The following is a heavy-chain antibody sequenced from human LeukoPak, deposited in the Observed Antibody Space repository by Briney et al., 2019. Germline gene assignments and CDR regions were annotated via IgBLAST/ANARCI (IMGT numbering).Heavy chain of an antibody. J-gene: IGHJ4*02. CDR2: IYYSGST. V-gene: IGHV4-31*03. D-gene: IGHD2-15*01. CDR3: ARQGYGSADY. CDR1: GGSISSGGYY. Sequence: PSETLSLACTVSGGSISSGGYYWSWIRQHPGKGLEWIGYIYYSGSTYYNPSLKSRVTISVDTSKNQFSLKLSSVTAADTAVYYCARQGYGSADYWGQGTLVTVSS.